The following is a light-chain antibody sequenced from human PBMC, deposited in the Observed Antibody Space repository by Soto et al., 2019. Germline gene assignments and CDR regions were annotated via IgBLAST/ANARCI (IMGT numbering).Light chain of an antibody. CDR2: DVN. V-gene: IGLV2-14*01. J-gene: IGLJ2*01. CDR3: NSWTTSTTMK. Sequence: QSVLTQPASVSGSPGQSITISCTGTSSDVGAYNYVSWYQQHPGKAPKLMIYDVNIRPSGVSNRFSGSKSGNTASLTISGLQAEVEADYYCNSWTTSTTMKFGGGTKVTVL. CDR1: SSDVGAYNY.